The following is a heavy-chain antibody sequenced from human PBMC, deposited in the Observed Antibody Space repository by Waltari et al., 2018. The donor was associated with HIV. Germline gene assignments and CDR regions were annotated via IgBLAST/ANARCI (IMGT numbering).Heavy chain of an antibody. CDR2: ISYGGRNK. J-gene: IGHJ4*02. CDR3: ARDGHFYDSRPLDY. V-gene: IGHV3-30*04. Sequence: QVQLVESGGGVVQPGGSLRLSCAAAGFTFSRFAFHWVRPAPGKGLEWVALISYGGRNKVYADAVKGRFTISRDNSKNTLYLQMNSLRAEDTAVYYCARDGHFYDSRPLDYWGQGTLVTVSS. D-gene: IGHD3-22*01. CDR1: GFTFSRFA.